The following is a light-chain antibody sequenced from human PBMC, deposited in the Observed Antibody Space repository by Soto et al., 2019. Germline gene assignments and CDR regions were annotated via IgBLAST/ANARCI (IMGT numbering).Light chain of an antibody. CDR3: QQYGSSPET. CDR2: DVS. J-gene: IGKJ1*01. Sequence: EIVLTQSPGTLSLSPGERATLSCRASQSVSSAYLAWYQQKPGQAPRLLIYDVSSRVTGIPDRFSGSGSGTDFTLTVSRLEPEDFAVYYCQQYGSSPETFGQGTKVDIK. CDR1: QSVSSAY. V-gene: IGKV3-20*01.